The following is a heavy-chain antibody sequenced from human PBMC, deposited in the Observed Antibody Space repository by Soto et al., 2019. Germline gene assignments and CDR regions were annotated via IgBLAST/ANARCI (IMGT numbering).Heavy chain of an antibody. J-gene: IGHJ5*02. V-gene: IGHV5-51*01. Sequence: GESLKISCKGSGYRFTSYWIAWVRQMPRKGLEWMGIIYPGDSDTRYSPSFQGQVTISADKSISTAYLQWSSLKASDTAMYYCARRSFSSSSVGYNWFDPWGQGTLVTVSS. CDR1: GYRFTSYW. CDR3: ARRSFSSSSVGYNWFDP. D-gene: IGHD6-6*01. CDR2: IYPGDSDT.